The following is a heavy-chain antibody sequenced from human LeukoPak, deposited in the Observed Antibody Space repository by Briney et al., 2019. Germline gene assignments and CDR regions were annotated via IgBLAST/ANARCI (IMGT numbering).Heavy chain of an antibody. CDR2: IYYSGDT. CDR3: ARHPYSNFVLDY. V-gene: IGHV4-59*08. J-gene: IGHJ4*02. D-gene: IGHD4-11*01. Sequence: SETLSLTCTVSGGSISHYCWSWIRQPPGKGLEWIGYIYYSGDTKYNPSLKSRVTISVDTSKNQFSLKLSSVTAADTAVYYCARHPYSNFVLDYWGQGTLVTVSS. CDR1: GGSISHYC.